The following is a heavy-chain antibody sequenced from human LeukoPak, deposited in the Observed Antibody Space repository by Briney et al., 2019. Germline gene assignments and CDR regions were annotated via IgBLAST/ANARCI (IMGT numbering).Heavy chain of an antibody. D-gene: IGHD3-16*02. CDR3: ARGGLITFGGVIVSFDY. CDR2: INHSGST. CDR1: RGSFSGYY. J-gene: IGHJ4*02. V-gene: IGHV4-34*01. Sequence: SETLSLTRAVYRGSFSGYYWSCMPQPPGKGLEWIGEINHSGSTYYNPPLKSRVTISVDTSKNQFSLKLSSVTAADTAVYYCARGGLITFGGVIVSFDYWGQGTPVTVSS.